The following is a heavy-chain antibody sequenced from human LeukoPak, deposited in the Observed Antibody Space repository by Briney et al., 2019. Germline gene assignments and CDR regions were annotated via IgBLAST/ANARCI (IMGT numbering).Heavy chain of an antibody. Sequence: GGSLRLSCAASGFTFSDYYMSWIRQAPGKGLEWVSYISSSGSTIYYADSVKGRFTISRDNAKNSLYLQMNSLRAEDTAAYYCARGAYSGYSYGYFDYWGQGTLVTVSS. V-gene: IGHV3-11*04. D-gene: IGHD5-18*01. CDR3: ARGAYSGYSYGYFDY. CDR1: GFTFSDYY. J-gene: IGHJ4*02. CDR2: ISSSGSTI.